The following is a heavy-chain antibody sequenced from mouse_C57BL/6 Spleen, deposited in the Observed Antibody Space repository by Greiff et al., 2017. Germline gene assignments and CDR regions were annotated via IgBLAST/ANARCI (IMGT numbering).Heavy chain of an antibody. D-gene: IGHD2-4*01. CDR1: GYTFTDYY. V-gene: IGHV1-76*01. CDR3: ARWDYDYFAY. CDR2: IYPGSGNT. J-gene: IGHJ3*01. Sequence: QVQLQQSGAELVRPGASVKLSCKASGYTFTDYYINWVKQRPGQGLEWIARIYPGSGNTYYNEKFKGKATLTAEKSSSTAYMQLSSLTSEDSAVXFCARWDYDYFAYWGQGTLVTVSA.